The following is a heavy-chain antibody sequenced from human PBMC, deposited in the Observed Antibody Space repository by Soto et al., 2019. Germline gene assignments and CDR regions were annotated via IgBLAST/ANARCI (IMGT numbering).Heavy chain of an antibody. J-gene: IGHJ5*02. CDR2: ISYDGSNK. D-gene: IGHD3-3*01. CDR1: GFTFSSYG. CDR3: AKEGSGYKNWFDP. Sequence: QVQLVESGGGVVQPGRSLRLSCAASGFTFSSYGMHWVRQAPGKGLEWVAVISYDGSNKYYADSVKGRFTISRDNSKNTLYLKMNSLRAEDTAVYYCAKEGSGYKNWFDPWGQGTLVTVSS. V-gene: IGHV3-30*18.